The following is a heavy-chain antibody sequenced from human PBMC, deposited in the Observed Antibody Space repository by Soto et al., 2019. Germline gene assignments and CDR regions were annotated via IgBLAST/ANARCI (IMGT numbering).Heavy chain of an antibody. CDR2: IIPIFGTA. Sequence: QVQLVQSGAEVKKPGSSVKVSCKASGGTFSSYAISWVRQAPGQGLEWMGGIIPIFGTADYAQKFQGRVTITADEPTSTGNKELSSLRSEDTAVYYWASHYDSSGYYYRGLDYWGQGTLVTVAS. CDR1: GGTFSSYA. J-gene: IGHJ4*02. CDR3: ASHYDSSGYYYRGLDY. V-gene: IGHV1-69*12. D-gene: IGHD3-22*01.